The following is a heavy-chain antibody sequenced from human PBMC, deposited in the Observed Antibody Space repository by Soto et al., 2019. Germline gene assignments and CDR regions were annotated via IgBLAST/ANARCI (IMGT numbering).Heavy chain of an antibody. CDR1: GFTFDDYG. V-gene: IGHV3-20*04. CDR2: INWSSDST. J-gene: IGHJ4*02. Sequence: GGSLRLSCAASGFTFDDYGMSWVRQAPEKGLEWVSGINWSSDSTGYADSVKGRFTISRDNAKNSVYLQMNSLRAEDTALYYCASGGRRVDTSMVSYYFDYWGQGA. D-gene: IGHD5-18*01. CDR3: ASGGRRVDTSMVSYYFDY.